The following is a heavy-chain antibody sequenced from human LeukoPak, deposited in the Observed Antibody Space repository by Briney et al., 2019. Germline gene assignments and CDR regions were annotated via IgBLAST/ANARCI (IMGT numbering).Heavy chain of an antibody. D-gene: IGHD6-13*01. V-gene: IGHV4-34*01. Sequence: SETLSLTCAVYGGSFSGYYWSWIRQPPGKGLEWIGEINHSGSTNYNPSLKSRVTISVDTSKNQFSLKLSSVTAADTAVYYCAGGLRIAAAQRGWFDPWGQGTLVTVSS. J-gene: IGHJ5*02. CDR2: INHSGST. CDR3: AGGLRIAAAQRGWFDP. CDR1: GGSFSGYY.